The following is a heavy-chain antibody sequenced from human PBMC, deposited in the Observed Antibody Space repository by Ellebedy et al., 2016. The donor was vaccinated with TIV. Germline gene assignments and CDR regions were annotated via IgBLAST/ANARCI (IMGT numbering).Heavy chain of an antibody. Sequence: ASVKVSCKASGYRFTYNYIHWVRQAPGQGLEWMGWINPESGGTDYAQKFQGRVIMTADTSITTVYMDLSSLRSDDTAVYYCARDGGVGEDWFDPWGKGTQVTVS. CDR1: GYRFTYNY. CDR2: INPESGGT. D-gene: IGHD3-10*01. V-gene: IGHV1-2*02. CDR3: ARDGGVGEDWFDP. J-gene: IGHJ5*02.